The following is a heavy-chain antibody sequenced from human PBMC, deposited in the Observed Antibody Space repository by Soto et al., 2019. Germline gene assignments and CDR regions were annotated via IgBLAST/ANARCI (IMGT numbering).Heavy chain of an antibody. CDR2: IYYSGST. D-gene: IGHD3-10*01. J-gene: IGHJ5*02. V-gene: IGHV4-59*01. CDR1: GGSISSYY. Sequence: LSLTCTVSGGSISSYYWSWIRQPPGKGLEWIGYIYYSGSTNYNPSLKSRVTISVDTSKNQFSLKLSSVTAADTAVYYCARSINPWCQGTLVTVSS. CDR3: ARSINP.